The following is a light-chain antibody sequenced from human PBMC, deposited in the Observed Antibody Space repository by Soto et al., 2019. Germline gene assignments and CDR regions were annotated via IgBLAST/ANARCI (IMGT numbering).Light chain of an antibody. V-gene: IGLV1-40*01. CDR2: ANN. CDR1: SSNIGAEYD. J-gene: IGLJ3*02. Sequence: QSVLTQPPSVSGAPGQRVTISCTGSSSNIGAEYDVHWYQQFPGTAPKLLIYANNNRPSGVPDRFSGSTSGTSASLAITGLQAEDEADYYCQSYDSSLSGYWVFGGGTKLTV. CDR3: QSYDSSLSGYWV.